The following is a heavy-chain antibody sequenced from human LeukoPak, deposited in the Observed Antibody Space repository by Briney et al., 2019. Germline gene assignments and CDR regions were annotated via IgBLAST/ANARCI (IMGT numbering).Heavy chain of an antibody. CDR2: INHSGST. CDR1: GGSFSGYY. D-gene: IGHD3-9*01. CDR3: ARDRTGYYNHFDY. Sequence: SSETLSLTCAVYGGSFSGYYWSWIRQPPGKGLEWIGEINHSGSTNYNPSLKSRVTISVAPSKNQFSLKLSSGTAADTAVYYWARDRTGYYNHFDYWGQGTLVTVSS. V-gene: IGHV4-34*01. J-gene: IGHJ4*02.